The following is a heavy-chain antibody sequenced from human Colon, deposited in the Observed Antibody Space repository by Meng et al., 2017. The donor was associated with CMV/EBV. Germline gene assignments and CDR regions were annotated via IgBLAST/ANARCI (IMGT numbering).Heavy chain of an antibody. CDR2: ISDRGGTT. Sequence: GGSLRLSCAASGFSFNSYAMNWVRQAPGKGLEWVSGISDRGGTTYYDDSVRGRFIISRDYSERTLSLQMNSLRAEDTAVYYCAKGLNYYDSSGYYYPWYYYYGMDVWGQGTTVTVSS. CDR3: AKGLNYYDSSGYYYPWYYYYGMDV. V-gene: IGHV3-23*01. CDR1: GFSFNSYA. J-gene: IGHJ6*02. D-gene: IGHD3-22*01.